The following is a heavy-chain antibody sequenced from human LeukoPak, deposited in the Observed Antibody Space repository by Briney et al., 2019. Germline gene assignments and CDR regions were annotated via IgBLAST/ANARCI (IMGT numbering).Heavy chain of an antibody. CDR3: ARDTTVRCSSTSCYKGGDAFDI. D-gene: IGHD2-2*01. J-gene: IGHJ3*02. CDR2: IYYSGST. V-gene: IGHV4-59*01. Sequence: PSETLSLTCTVSGGSISSYYWSWIRQPPAKGLEWIGYIYYSGSTNYNPSLKGRVTISVDTSKNQFSLKLSSVTAAVTAVYYCARDTTVRCSSTSCYKGGDAFDIWGQGTMVTVSS. CDR1: GGSISSYY.